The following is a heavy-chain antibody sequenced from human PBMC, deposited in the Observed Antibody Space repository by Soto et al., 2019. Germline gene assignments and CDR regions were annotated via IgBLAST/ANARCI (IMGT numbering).Heavy chain of an antibody. D-gene: IGHD3-3*01. Sequence: SETLSLTCTVSGGSISSSSYYWGWIRQPPGKGLEWIGSIYYSGSTYYNPSLKSRVTISVDTSKNQFSLKLSSVTAADTAVYYCARHTMGNYDFWSGPYNWFDPWGQGTLVTVSS. V-gene: IGHV4-39*01. CDR3: ARHTMGNYDFWSGPYNWFDP. J-gene: IGHJ5*02. CDR2: IYYSGST. CDR1: GGSISSSSYY.